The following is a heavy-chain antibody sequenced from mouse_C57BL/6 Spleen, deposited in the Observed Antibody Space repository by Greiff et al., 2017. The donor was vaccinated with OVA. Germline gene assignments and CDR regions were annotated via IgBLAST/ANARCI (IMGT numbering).Heavy chain of an antibody. CDR3: ARWGLRGQFAY. J-gene: IGHJ3*01. D-gene: IGHD2-4*01. CDR1: GYAFSSSW. CDR2: IYPGDGDT. V-gene: IGHV1-82*01. Sequence: QVQLQQSGPELVKPGASVKISCKASGYAFSSSWMNWVKQRPGKGLEWIGRIYPGDGDTNYNGKFKGKATLTADKSSSTAYMQLSSLTSEDSAVYFCARWGLRGQFAYWGQGTLVTVSA.